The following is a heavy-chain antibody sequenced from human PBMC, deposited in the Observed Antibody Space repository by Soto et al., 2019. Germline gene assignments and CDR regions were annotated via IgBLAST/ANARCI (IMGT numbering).Heavy chain of an antibody. V-gene: IGHV3-30*03. D-gene: IGHD3-22*01. CDR3: ARRFYYDSGSFDY. CDR2: ISSDGSHK. J-gene: IGHJ4*02. CDR1: GFTFSSYS. Sequence: GGSLRLSCAASGFTFSSYSMNWVRQAPGKGLEWVALISSDGSHKYYADFLRGRFTISRDNSKNTVYLQMNSLRAEDTAVYYCARRFYYDSGSFDYWGQGTLVTVSS.